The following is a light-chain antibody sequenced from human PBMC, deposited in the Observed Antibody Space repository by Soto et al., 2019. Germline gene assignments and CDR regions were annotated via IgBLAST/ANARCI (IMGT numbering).Light chain of an antibody. V-gene: IGLV2-14*01. Sequence: QSVLTQPASVSGSPGQSITISCTGTSSDVGGYNYVSWYQQHPGKAPKLTIYDVSNRPSGVSNRFSGSKSGNTASLTISGLQAEDEADYYCSSYTSSSTRCVFGTGTKVTVL. CDR3: SSYTSSSTRCV. CDR1: SSDVGGYNY. J-gene: IGLJ1*01. CDR2: DVS.